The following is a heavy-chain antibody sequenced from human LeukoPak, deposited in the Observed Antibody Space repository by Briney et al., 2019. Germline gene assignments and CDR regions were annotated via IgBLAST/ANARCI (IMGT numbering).Heavy chain of an antibody. D-gene: IGHD3-10*01. CDR2: INSDGSST. V-gene: IGHV3-74*01. CDR1: GFSFSTQR. J-gene: IGHJ4*02. Sequence: GGSLRLSCAASGFSFSTQRMHWVRQAPGKGLVWVSRINSDGSSTSYADSAKGRFTISRDNAKNTLYLRMNSLRAEDTAVYNCAGETITMVPDYWGQGTLVSVSS. CDR3: AGETITMVPDY.